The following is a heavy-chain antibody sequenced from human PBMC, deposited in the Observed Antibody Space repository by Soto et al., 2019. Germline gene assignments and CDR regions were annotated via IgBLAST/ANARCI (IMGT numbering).Heavy chain of an antibody. CDR3: ARSVLLWLGDAPDAFDI. CDR1: GYTFTSYG. CDR2: ISAYNGNT. D-gene: IGHD3-10*01. Sequence: ASVKVSCKASGYTFTSYGISWVRQAPGQGLEWLGWISAYNGNTNYAQKLQGRVTMTTDTSTSTAYMELRSLRSDDTAVYYCARSVLLWLGDAPDAFDIWGQGTMVTVSS. V-gene: IGHV1-18*01. J-gene: IGHJ3*02.